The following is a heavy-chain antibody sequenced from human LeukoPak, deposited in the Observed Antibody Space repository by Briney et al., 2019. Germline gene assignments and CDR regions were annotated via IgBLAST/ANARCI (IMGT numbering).Heavy chain of an antibody. D-gene: IGHD2-8*01. CDR3: ARVYGGEIDY. V-gene: IGHV3-30*03. J-gene: IGHJ4*02. Sequence: GGSLRLSCAASGFTFSSYGMHWVRQAPGKGLEWVAVISYDVGKKYYADSVKGRFTVSRDNSRNTVFLQMNSLRPEDTALYYCARVYGGEIDYWGQGTQVTVSS. CDR2: ISYDVGKK. CDR1: GFTFSSYG.